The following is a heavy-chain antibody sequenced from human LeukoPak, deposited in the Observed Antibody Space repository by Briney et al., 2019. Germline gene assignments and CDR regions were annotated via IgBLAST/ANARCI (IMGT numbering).Heavy chain of an antibody. CDR3: ARAPRGSGWRLSDY. CDR2: IYYSGST. CDR1: GGSISSYY. D-gene: IGHD6-19*01. Sequence: SETLSLTCTVSGGSISSYYWSWIRPPPGKGLEWIGYIYYSGSTNYNPSLKSRVTISVDTSKNQFSLKLSSVTAADTAVYYCARAPRGSGWRLSDYWGQGTLVTVSS. V-gene: IGHV4-59*01. J-gene: IGHJ4*02.